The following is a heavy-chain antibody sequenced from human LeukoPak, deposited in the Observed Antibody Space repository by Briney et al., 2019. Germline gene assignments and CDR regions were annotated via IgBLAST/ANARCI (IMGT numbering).Heavy chain of an antibody. V-gene: IGHV1-69*04. D-gene: IGHD3-22*01. CDR1: GGTFSSYA. CDR3: ARSVFSAKSYDSTYYFDY. Sequence: ASVKVSFKASGGTFSSYAISWVRQAPGQGLEWMGRIIPILGIANYAQKFQGRVTITADKSTSTAYMELSSLRSEDTAVYYCARSVFSAKSYDSTYYFDYWGQGTLVTVSS. CDR2: IIPILGIA. J-gene: IGHJ4*02.